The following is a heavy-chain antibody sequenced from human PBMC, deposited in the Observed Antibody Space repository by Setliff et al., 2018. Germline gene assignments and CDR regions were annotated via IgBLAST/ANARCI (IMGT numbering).Heavy chain of an antibody. CDR2: IYYTGTA. J-gene: IGHJ5*02. CDR3: ARGYRASNWGQGGNWFDP. V-gene: IGHV4-39*07. CDR1: GDSISSTSYQ. Sequence: SETLSLTCTVSGDSISSTSYQWGRVRQPPGKGLEWIGSIYYTGTAYYNPSLKSRVTISVDTSKNQFSLKLSSVTAADTAVYYCARGYRASNWGQGGNWFDPWGQGTLVTVSS. D-gene: IGHD7-27*01.